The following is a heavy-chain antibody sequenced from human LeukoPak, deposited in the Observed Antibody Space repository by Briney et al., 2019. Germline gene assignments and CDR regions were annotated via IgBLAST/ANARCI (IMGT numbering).Heavy chain of an antibody. V-gene: IGHV3-48*03. D-gene: IGHD2-21*02. CDR1: GFTFSSYE. CDR3: ARSGDCGGDCYHGWDYYYGMDV. Sequence: GGSLRLSCAASGFTFSSYEMNWVRQAPGKGLEWVSYISSSGSTIYYADSVKGRFTISRDNAKNSLYLQMNSLGAEDTAVYYCARSGDCGGDCYHGWDYYYGMDVWGQGTTVTVSS. J-gene: IGHJ6*02. CDR2: ISSSGSTI.